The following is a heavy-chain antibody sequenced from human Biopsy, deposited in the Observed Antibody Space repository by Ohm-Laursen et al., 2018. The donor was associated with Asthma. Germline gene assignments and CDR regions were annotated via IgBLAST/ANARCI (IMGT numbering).Heavy chain of an antibody. CDR2: ISSDGHNK. Sequence: SLRLSCAASGFVFSKSGMHWVRQAPGQGLEWVALISSDGHNKYYNDSVKGRFTISRDNSKLRLYLEINSLRVEDSAVYYCARESGQDSGGTGAFDRWGQGIMVAVSS. CDR3: ARESGQDSGGTGAFDR. V-gene: IGHV3-30*03. D-gene: IGHD4-23*01. CDR1: GFVFSKSG. J-gene: IGHJ3*02.